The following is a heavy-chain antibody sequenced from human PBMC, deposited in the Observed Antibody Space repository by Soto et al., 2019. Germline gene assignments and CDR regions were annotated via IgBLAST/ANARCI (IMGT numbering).Heavy chain of an antibody. V-gene: IGHV3-30-3*01. D-gene: IGHD6-13*01. CDR3: ARWVYAFDY. CDR1: GFTFSTYA. J-gene: IGHJ4*02. CDR2: ISYDASNK. Sequence: QVQLVESGGGVSKLGSSLRLSCAASGFTFSTYAMNWVRQAPGKGLEWVAAISYDASNKYYAGSVKGRFTISRDNYKNTLYLQMNSLRTEDTAMYYCARWVYAFDYWGQGTLVTVSS.